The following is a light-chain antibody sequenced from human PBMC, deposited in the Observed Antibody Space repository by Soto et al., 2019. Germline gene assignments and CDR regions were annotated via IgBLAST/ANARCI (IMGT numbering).Light chain of an antibody. CDR1: QSISNN. CDR3: QQSYSSPIT. CDR2: SAS. V-gene: IGKV1-39*01. J-gene: IGKJ5*01. Sequence: DIQVTQSPSSLSASVGDRVTISCRASQSISNNLNWYQQRPGKPPNLLIYSASRLQSGAPSRFSGSGSGTDFTLTISSLQPEDFATYYCQQSYSSPITFGQGTRLEIK.